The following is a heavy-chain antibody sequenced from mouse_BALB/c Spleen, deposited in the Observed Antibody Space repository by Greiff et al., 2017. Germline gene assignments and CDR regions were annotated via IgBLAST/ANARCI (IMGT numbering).Heavy chain of an antibody. V-gene: IGHV3-6*02. D-gene: IGHD3-3*01. CDR3: ASGTPWFAY. Sequence: EVQLVESGPGLVKPSQSLSLTCSVTGYSITSGYYWNWIRQFPGNKLEWMGYISYDGSNNYNPSLKNRISITRDTSKNQFFLKLNSVTTEDTATYYCASGTPWFAYWGQGTLVTVSA. CDR1: GYSITSGYY. CDR2: ISYDGSN. J-gene: IGHJ3*01.